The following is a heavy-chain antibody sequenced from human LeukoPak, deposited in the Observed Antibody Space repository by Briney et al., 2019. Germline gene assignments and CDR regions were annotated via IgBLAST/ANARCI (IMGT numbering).Heavy chain of an antibody. J-gene: IGHJ3*02. D-gene: IGHD1-26*01. CDR1: GFTFSSYS. Sequence: PGGSLRLSCAASGFTFSSYSMNWVRQAPGKGLEWVSSISSSSSYIYYADSVKGRFTISRDNAKNSLYLQMNSLRAEDTAVYYCARDQLIVGATRNAFDIWGQGAMVTVSS. CDR3: ARDQLIVGATRNAFDI. V-gene: IGHV3-21*01. CDR2: ISSSSSYI.